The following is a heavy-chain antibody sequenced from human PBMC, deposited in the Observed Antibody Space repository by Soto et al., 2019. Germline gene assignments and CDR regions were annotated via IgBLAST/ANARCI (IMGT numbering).Heavy chain of an antibody. J-gene: IGHJ5*02. CDR1: GVYFSNTW. V-gene: IGHV3-15*01. Sequence: GGSLRLSCATSGVYFSNTWMTWVRQAPGKGLEWVGRIKSKSDGGTPEYAAPVKGRFTIPRDDSKDTLSLQMNSLKIEDTAVYYCTTEVENYYDSSGYQLDHWGQGTLVTVSS. D-gene: IGHD3-22*01. CDR2: IKSKSDGGTP. CDR3: TTEVENYYDSSGYQLDH.